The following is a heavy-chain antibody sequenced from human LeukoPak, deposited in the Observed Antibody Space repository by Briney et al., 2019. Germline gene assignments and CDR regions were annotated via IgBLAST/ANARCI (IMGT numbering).Heavy chain of an antibody. D-gene: IGHD3-22*01. CDR1: GYTFTSYD. J-gene: IGHJ4*02. CDR3: ARGPMYYDSSGYHYYFDY. V-gene: IGHV1-8*01. CDR2: MNPNSGNT. Sequence: ASVKVSCKASGYTFTSYDINWVRQATGQGLEWMGWMNPNSGNTGYAQKFQGRVTMTRNTSMSTAYMELSSLRSEDTAVYYCARGPMYYDSSGYHYYFDYWGQGTLVTVSS.